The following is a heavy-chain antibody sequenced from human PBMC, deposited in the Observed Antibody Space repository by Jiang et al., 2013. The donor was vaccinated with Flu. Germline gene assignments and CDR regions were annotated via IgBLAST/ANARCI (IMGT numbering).Heavy chain of an antibody. J-gene: IGHJ6*02. CDR2: IYIAGRT. D-gene: IGHD4-17*01. CDR3: ARLDYGDGYYYYGMDV. Sequence: LLKPSETLSLTCTASGGSVSDTNSFWGWIRQPPGKGLEWIGSIYIAGRTYYNPSLESRVIVSVDTSKNQFSLKLSSVTAADTAVYYCARLDYGDGYYYYGMDVWGQGTTVTVSS. CDR1: GGSVSDTNSF. V-gene: IGHV4-39*01.